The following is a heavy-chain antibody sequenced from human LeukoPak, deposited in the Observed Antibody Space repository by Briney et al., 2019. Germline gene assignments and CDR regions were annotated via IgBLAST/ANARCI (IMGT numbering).Heavy chain of an antibody. CDR3: ARDLNLLFDY. CDR1: GFTFSSYA. V-gene: IGHV3-30-3*01. J-gene: IGHJ4*02. Sequence: GGSLRLSCAASGFTFSSYAMHWVRQAPGKGLEWVAVISYDGSNKYYADSVKGQFTISRDNSKNTLYLQMNSLRAEDTAVYYCARDLNLLFDYWGQGTLVTVSS. CDR2: ISYDGSNK.